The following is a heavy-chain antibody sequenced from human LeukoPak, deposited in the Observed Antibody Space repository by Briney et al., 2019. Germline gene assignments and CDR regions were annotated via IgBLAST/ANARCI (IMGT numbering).Heavy chain of an antibody. Sequence: SETQSLTCTVSGYPISSGYYWGWIRQPPGKGLEWIGTIYHSGSTYYNPSLKSRVTISVDTSKNQFSLKLTSVTAADTAVYYCARVRGYCSSTICYRYYFDYWSQGTLVTVSS. V-gene: IGHV4-38-2*02. CDR1: GYPISSGYY. CDR2: IYHSGST. CDR3: ARVRGYCSSTICYRYYFDY. J-gene: IGHJ4*02. D-gene: IGHD2-2*01.